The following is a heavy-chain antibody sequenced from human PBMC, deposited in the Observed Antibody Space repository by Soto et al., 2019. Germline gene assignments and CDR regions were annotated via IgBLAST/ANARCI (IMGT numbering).Heavy chain of an antibody. CDR3: ARFTGYSSGWYYFDY. J-gene: IGHJ4*02. CDR2: IDWDDDK. CDR1: GGSISAYYW. Sequence: TLSLTCIVSGGSISAYYWNWVRQPPGKALEWLALIDWDDDKYYSTSLKTRLTISKDTSKNQVVLTMTNMDPVDTATYHCARFTGYSSGWYYFDYWGQGTLVTVSS. V-gene: IGHV2-70*18. D-gene: IGHD6-19*01.